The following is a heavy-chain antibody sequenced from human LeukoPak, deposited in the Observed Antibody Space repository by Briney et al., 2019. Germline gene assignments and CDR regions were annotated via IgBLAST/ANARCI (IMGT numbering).Heavy chain of an antibody. CDR2: MGTADDT. Sequence: GGSLRLSCAASGFTFSSYDMHWVRQATGKGLEWVSAMGTADDTYYPGSVKGRFTISRENAKNSLYLQMNSLRAGDTAVYYCARRGIHNAFDIWGQGTMVTLPS. D-gene: IGHD3-10*01. V-gene: IGHV3-13*04. J-gene: IGHJ3*02. CDR3: ARRGIHNAFDI. CDR1: GFTFSSYD.